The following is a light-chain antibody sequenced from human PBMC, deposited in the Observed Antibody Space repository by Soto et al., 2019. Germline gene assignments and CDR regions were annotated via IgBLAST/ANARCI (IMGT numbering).Light chain of an antibody. V-gene: IGKV3-20*01. J-gene: IGKJ1*01. CDR2: AAS. CDR1: QCVSSSH. CDR3: QQYGNSLTWT. Sequence: EIVLTQSPGTLSLSPGERATLSCRASQCVSSSHLAWYQHKPGQAPRLLIYAASSRASGIPDRFSGSGSGTDFTLTISRLEPEDFAVYYCQQYGNSLTWTFGQGTKVDIK.